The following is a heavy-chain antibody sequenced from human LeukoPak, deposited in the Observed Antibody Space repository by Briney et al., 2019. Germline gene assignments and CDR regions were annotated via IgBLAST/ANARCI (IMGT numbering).Heavy chain of an antibody. CDR3: ATVTNSLRLGELSLIDYGMDV. V-gene: IGHV1-24*01. J-gene: IGHJ6*02. CDR2: FDPEDGET. CDR1: GYTLTELS. D-gene: IGHD3-16*02. Sequence: ASVKVSCKVSGYTLTELSMHWVRQAPGKGLEWMGGFDPEDGETIYAQKFQGRVTMTEDTSTDTAYMELSSLRSEDTAVYYCATVTNSLRLGELSLIDYGMDVWGQGTTVAVSS.